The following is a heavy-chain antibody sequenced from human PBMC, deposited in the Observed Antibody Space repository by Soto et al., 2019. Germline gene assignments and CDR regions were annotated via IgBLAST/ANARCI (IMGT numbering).Heavy chain of an antibody. J-gene: IGHJ6*03. CDR1: GGSISSGGYS. CDR2: IYHSGST. V-gene: IGHV4-30-2*01. CDR3: AREPVASIWYYHQYFQDV. Sequence: PSETLSLTCAVSGGSISSGGYSWSWIRQPPGKGLEWIGYIYHSGSTYYNPSLKSRVTISVDRSKNQFSLKLSSVTAADTAVYICAREPVASIWYYHQYFQDVWGNGTTVTVSS. D-gene: IGHD5-12*01.